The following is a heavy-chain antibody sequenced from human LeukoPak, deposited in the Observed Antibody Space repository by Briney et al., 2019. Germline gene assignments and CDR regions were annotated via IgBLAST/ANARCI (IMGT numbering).Heavy chain of an antibody. D-gene: IGHD3-3*01. V-gene: IGHV1-46*01. J-gene: IGHJ5*02. CDR3: ARRRYCSSTSCPVPYYDFWSGFDP. CDR2: INPSGGST. CDR1: GYTFTSYY. Sequence: ASVKVSCKASGYTFTSYYMHWVRQAPGQGLEWMGIINPSGGSTSYAQKFQGRVTMTRDTSTSTVYMELSSLRSEDTAVYYCARRRYCSSTSCPVPYYDFWSGFDPWGQGTLVTVSS.